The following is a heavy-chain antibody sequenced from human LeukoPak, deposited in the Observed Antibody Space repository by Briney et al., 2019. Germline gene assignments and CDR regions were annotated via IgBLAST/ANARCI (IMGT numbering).Heavy chain of an antibody. CDR1: GGSISSSKW. J-gene: IGHJ5*02. Sequence: SGTLSLTCAVSGGSISSSKWWSWVRQPPGKGLEWIGYIYYSGSTNYIPSLKSRVTISVDTSKNQFSLKLSSVTAADTAVYYCARAAPWFDPWGQGTLVTVSS. CDR3: ARAAPWFDP. CDR2: IYYSGST. V-gene: IGHV4-4*02.